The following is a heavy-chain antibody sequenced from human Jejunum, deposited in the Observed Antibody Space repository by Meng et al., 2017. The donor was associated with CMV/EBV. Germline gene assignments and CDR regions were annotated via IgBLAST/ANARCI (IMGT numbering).Heavy chain of an antibody. V-gene: IGHV1-2*02. CDR2: LTPGTGGT. J-gene: IGHJ6*02. D-gene: IGHD4-17*01. CDR3: ARHGNYLDV. Sequence: VSCKASGYTFPDNFLHWVRQAPGQGLEWMGWLTPGTGGTFYAQNFQGRVTMTGDTSISTAYMELRRLTSDDTAVYYCARHGNYLDVWGQGTTVTVSS. CDR1: GYTFPDNF.